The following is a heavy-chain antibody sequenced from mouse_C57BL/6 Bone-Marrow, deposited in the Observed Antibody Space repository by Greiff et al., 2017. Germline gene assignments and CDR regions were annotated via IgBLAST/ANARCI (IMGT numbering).Heavy chain of an antibody. CDR3: ARDDYDWYFDV. V-gene: IGHV5-6*01. Sequence: EVQVVESGGDLVKPGGSLKLSCAASGFTFSSYGMSWVRQTPDKRLEWVATISSGGSYTYYPDSVKGRFTISRDNAKNTLYLQMSSLKSEDTAMYYCARDDYDWYFDVWGTGTTVTVSS. CDR1: GFTFSSYG. D-gene: IGHD2-4*01. J-gene: IGHJ1*03. CDR2: ISSGGSYT.